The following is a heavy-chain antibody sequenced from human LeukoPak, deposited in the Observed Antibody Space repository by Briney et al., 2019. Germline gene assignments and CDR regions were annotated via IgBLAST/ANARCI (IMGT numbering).Heavy chain of an antibody. D-gene: IGHD5-12*01. CDR3: ARGQRYSGYEGNDY. CDR1: GFTFSSYE. J-gene: IGHJ4*02. CDR2: ISSSGSSI. Sequence: GGSLRLSCAASGFTFSSYEMNWVRQAPGKGLEWVSYISSSGSSIHYADSVKGRFTISRDNAKNSLYLQMNSLRAEDTAVYYCARGQRYSGYEGNDYWGQGTLVTVSS. V-gene: IGHV3-48*03.